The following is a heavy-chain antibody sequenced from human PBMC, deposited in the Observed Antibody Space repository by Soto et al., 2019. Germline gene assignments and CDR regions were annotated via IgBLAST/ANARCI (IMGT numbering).Heavy chain of an antibody. J-gene: IGHJ4*02. CDR3: ARSRIVMIVVVVPYVFDS. CDR2: ISGNGEST. Sequence: EVQLLESGGGLVQPGGSLRLSCAASGFTFSSYTMTWVRQAPRKGPEWVSSISGNGESTKYADSVKGRFTISRDNSKNTLYLQINSLRAEDTAVYYCARSRIVMIVVVVPYVFDSWGQGALVTVSS. CDR1: GFTFSSYT. D-gene: IGHD3-22*01. V-gene: IGHV3-23*01.